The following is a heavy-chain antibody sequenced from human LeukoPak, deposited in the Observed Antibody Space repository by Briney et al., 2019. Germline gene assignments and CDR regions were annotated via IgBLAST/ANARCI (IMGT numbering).Heavy chain of an antibody. Sequence: GESLKTSVKGFGYSFTSYWSGWVPQMPGKGLEWLGIIYPGDSATRYSPSFQGQVTISSDKSISTAYLQWSSLKASDTVMYYCARHGGLSPCYYDSSGYGPHDAFDIWGQGTMVTVSS. CDR3: ARHGGLSPCYYDSSGYGPHDAFDI. D-gene: IGHD3-22*01. CDR2: IYPGDSAT. CDR1: GYSFTSYW. V-gene: IGHV5-51*01. J-gene: IGHJ3*02.